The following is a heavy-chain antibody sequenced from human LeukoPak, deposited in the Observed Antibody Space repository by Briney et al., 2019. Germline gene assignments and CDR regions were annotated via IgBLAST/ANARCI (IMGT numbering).Heavy chain of an antibody. CDR1: RFTVSNHF. D-gene: IGHD3-3*01. J-gene: IGHJ3*01. Sequence: GSLRLSCAASRFTVSNHFMAWVRQAPGKGLEWVSIIYTGGSTYYADSVKGRFTISKDSSKNTLYLQMNSLRAEDTAVYSCARERFSASTDAFDLWGQGTMAIVSS. CDR3: ARERFSASTDAFDL. CDR2: IYTGGST. V-gene: IGHV3-66*01.